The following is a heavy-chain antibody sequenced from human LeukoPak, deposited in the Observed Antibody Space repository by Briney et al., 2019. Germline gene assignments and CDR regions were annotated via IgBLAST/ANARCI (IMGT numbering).Heavy chain of an antibody. V-gene: IGHV4-39*07. CDR2: IYYSGST. CDR3: ARSSLQDAFDI. Sequence: SETLSLTCTVSGGSISSSSYYWGWIRQPPGKGLEWIGSIYYSGSTYYNPSLKSRVTISVDTSKNQFSLKLSSVTAADTAVYYCARSSLQDAFDIWGQGTMVTVSS. CDR1: GGSISSSSYY. J-gene: IGHJ3*02. D-gene: IGHD5/OR15-5a*01.